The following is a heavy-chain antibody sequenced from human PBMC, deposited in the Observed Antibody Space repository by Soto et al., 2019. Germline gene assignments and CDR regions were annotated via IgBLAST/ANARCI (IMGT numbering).Heavy chain of an antibody. D-gene: IGHD3-3*01. CDR1: GITFSSFA. Sequence: PGGSLRLSCVGSGITFSSFAMSWVRQAPGEGLEWVSWISGSGGSTYDADPVKGRFIISRDNSKSTLYLQMNSLRPEDTAIYYCVKWRSQRGYWGQGPMVTVYS. CDR2: ISGSGGST. CDR3: VKWRSQRGY. J-gene: IGHJ4*02. V-gene: IGHV3-23*01.